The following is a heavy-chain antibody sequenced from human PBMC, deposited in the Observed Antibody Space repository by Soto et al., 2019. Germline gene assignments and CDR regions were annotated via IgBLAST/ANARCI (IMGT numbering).Heavy chain of an antibody. J-gene: IGHJ4*02. V-gene: IGHV3-30*03. CDR3: APDFSSGHGY. Sequence: QVQLVESGGGVVQPGRSLRLSCAASGFTFSSYGMHWVRQAPGKGLEWVAVISYDGSNKYYADSVKGRFTISRDNSKNTLYLQMNSLRAEDTAVYYCAPDFSSGHGYWGQGTLVTVSS. D-gene: IGHD5-12*01. CDR2: ISYDGSNK. CDR1: GFTFSSYG.